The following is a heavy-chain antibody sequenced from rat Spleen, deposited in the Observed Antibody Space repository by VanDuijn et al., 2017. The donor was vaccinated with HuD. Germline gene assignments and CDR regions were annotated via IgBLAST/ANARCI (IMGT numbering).Heavy chain of an antibody. V-gene: IGHV5-20*01. CDR1: GFTFSSYG. CDR2: ISYDGGSN. CDR3: TTDWTASFDY. Sequence: EVQLVESGGGLVQPGRSLKLSCADSGFTFSSYGMAWVRLTPTKGLDWVAYISYDGGSNYYRDSVKDRFTISRDNAKSTLYLQMDSLRSEDTATYYCTTDWTASFDYWGQGVMVTVSS. J-gene: IGHJ2*01.